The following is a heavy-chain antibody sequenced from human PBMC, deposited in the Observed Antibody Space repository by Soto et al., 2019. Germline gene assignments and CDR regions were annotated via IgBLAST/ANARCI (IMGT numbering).Heavy chain of an antibody. CDR1: GFTFSSYA. Sequence: GGSLRLSCAASGFTFSSYAMHWVRQAPGKGLEWVAVISYDGSNKYYAGSVKGRFTISRDNSKNTLYLQMNSLRAEDTAVYYCAKDPAVLVPAAADYWGQGTLVTVSS. CDR3: AKDPAVLVPAAADY. D-gene: IGHD2-2*01. J-gene: IGHJ4*02. CDR2: ISYDGSNK. V-gene: IGHV3-30-3*01.